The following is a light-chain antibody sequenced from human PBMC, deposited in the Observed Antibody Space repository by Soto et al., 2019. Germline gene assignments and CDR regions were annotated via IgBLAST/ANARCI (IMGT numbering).Light chain of an antibody. CDR2: EVS. CDR3: NSYAGSNNVV. CDR1: SSDVGGYNY. V-gene: IGLV2-8*01. J-gene: IGLJ2*01. Sequence: QSVLTQPASVSGSPGQSITISCTGTSSDVGGYNYVSWYQQHPGKAPKLMIYEVSKRPSGVPDRFSGSKSGNTASLTVSGLQADDEADYYCNSYAGSNNVVFGGGTKLTVL.